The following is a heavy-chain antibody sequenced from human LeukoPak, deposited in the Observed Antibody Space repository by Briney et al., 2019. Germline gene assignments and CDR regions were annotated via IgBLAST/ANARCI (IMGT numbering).Heavy chain of an antibody. D-gene: IGHD3-22*01. J-gene: IGHJ3*02. CDR1: GASFSDTTYY. Sequence: PSETLSLTCTVSGASFSDTTYYWAWICQPPGKGLEWIGSIYFSETKYNPSLKSRITISGDTSKNQFSLKLSSVTAADTAVYYCASPSKLVISRGGFDIWGQGTMVTVSA. CDR2: IYFSET. CDR3: ASPSKLVISRGGFDI. V-gene: IGHV4-39*01.